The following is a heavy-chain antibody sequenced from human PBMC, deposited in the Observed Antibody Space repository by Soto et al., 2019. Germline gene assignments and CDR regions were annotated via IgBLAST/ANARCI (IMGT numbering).Heavy chain of an antibody. Sequence: QVQLVQSGAEVKKPGASVKVSCKASGYTFTGYYMHWVRQAPGQGLEWMGWINPNSGGTNYAQKFQGWVTMTRDTSISTAYRELSRLRSDDTAVYYCARGRSYSSGWYAFRYWGQGTLVTVSS. CDR1: GYTFTGYY. V-gene: IGHV1-2*04. CDR3: ARGRSYSSGWYAFRY. CDR2: INPNSGGT. D-gene: IGHD6-19*01. J-gene: IGHJ4*02.